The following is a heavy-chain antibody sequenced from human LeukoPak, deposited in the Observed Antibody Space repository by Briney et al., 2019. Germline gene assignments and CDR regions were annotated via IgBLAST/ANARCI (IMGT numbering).Heavy chain of an antibody. J-gene: IGHJ4*02. V-gene: IGHV4-34*01. CDR1: GGSFSGYY. D-gene: IGHD3-10*01. CDR3: ARASTTMVRGVIITSHFDY. Sequence: SETLSLTCAVYGGSFSGYYWSWIRQPPGKGLEWIGEINHSGSTNYNPSLKSRVTISVDTSKNQFSLKLSSVTAADTAVYYCARASTTMVRGVIITSHFDYWGQGTLVTVSS. CDR2: INHSGST.